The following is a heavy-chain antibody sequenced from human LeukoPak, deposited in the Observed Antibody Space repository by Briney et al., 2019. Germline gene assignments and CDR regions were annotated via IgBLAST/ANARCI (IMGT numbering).Heavy chain of an antibody. Sequence: SETLSLTCAVYGGSFSGYYWGWIRQPPGKGLEWIGEINHSGSTNYNPSLKSRVTISVDTSKNQFSLKLSPVTAADTAVYYCAAGGSALDYWGQGTLVTVSS. D-gene: IGHD3-10*01. CDR2: INHSGST. J-gene: IGHJ4*02. V-gene: IGHV4-34*01. CDR1: GGSFSGYY. CDR3: AAGGSALDY.